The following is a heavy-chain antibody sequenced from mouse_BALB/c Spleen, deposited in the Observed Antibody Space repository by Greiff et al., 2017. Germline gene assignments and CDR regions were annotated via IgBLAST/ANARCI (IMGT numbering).Heavy chain of an antibody. CDR2: IWAGGST. CDR3: ARGGGHYWFAY. D-gene: IGHD3-3*01. CDR1: GFSLTSYG. J-gene: IGHJ3*01. Sequence: VHLVESGPGLVAPSQSLSITCTVSGFSLTSYGVHWVRQPPGKGLEWLGVIWAGGSTNYNSALMSRLSISKDNSKSQVFLKMNSLQTDDTAMYYCARGGGHYWFAYWGQGTLVTVSA. V-gene: IGHV2-9*02.